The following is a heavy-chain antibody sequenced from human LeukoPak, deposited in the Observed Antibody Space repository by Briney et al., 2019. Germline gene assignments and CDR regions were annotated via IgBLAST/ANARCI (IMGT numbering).Heavy chain of an antibody. J-gene: IGHJ4*02. Sequence: GGSLRLSCAASGFTFSTYWMSWVRQPPGKGLEWVANINQGGSVKQHVDSVEGRFTVSRDHAKNSLFLQMNSRRAEDTALYYCVRLSRSVPDYYWGPGTLVTVSS. CDR3: VRLSRSVPDYY. CDR2: INQGGSVK. V-gene: IGHV3-7*01. D-gene: IGHD5/OR15-5a*01. CDR1: GFTFSTYW.